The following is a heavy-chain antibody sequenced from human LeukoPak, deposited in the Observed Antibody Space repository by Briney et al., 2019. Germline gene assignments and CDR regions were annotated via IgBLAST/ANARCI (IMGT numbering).Heavy chain of an antibody. CDR3: GAAGYAFDI. CDR2: ISYDGSSK. Sequence: PGGSLRLSCAASGFTFSSYGMNWVRQAPGKGLEWVAVISYDGSSKYYADSVRGRFTISRDNSKNTLYLQMNSLRAEDTAVYYCGAAGYAFDIWGQGTMVTVSS. D-gene: IGHD6-13*01. CDR1: GFTFSSYG. J-gene: IGHJ3*02. V-gene: IGHV3-30*03.